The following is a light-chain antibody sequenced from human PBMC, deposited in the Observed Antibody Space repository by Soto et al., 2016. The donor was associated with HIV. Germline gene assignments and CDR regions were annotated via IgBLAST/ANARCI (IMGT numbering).Light chain of an antibody. CDR3: QQANSFPYT. Sequence: AIRMTQSPSSFSASTGDRVTITCRASQGISSYLAWYQQKPGKAPKLLIYAASSLQSGVPSRFSGSGSGSVFTLTINSLQPEDFATYCCQQANSFPYTFGQGTKLEIK. CDR2: AAS. V-gene: IGKV1-8*01. CDR1: QGISSY. J-gene: IGKJ2*01.